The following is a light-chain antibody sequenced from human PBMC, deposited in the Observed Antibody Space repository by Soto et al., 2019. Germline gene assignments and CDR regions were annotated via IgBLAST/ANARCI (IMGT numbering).Light chain of an antibody. CDR2: AAS. V-gene: IGKV1-39*01. CDR1: QSISSY. Sequence: DIQMTQSPSSLSASVGDRVTITCRARQSISSYLNWYQQKPVKAPKLLIYAASRLQSGVPSRFSGSGSGTDFTLTISSLQPEDFATYYCQQSYSTPYTFGQGTKLEIK. CDR3: QQSYSTPYT. J-gene: IGKJ2*01.